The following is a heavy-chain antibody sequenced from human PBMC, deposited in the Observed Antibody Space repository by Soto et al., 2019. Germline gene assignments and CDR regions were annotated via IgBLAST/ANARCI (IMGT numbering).Heavy chain of an antibody. CDR2: IDYRGST. V-gene: IGHV4-31*03. CDR1: GGSISSGGYY. Sequence: SQTLSLPCTLSGGSISSGGYYWSWIRQHPWKGLEGTGYIDYRGSTDFNPSLKSRVTISVATSKDQFSLKLSSLTAADTPVYYCARLYYYDISGSYPWGQGTLVTVSS. D-gene: IGHD3-22*01. J-gene: IGHJ5*02. CDR3: ARLYYYDISGSYP.